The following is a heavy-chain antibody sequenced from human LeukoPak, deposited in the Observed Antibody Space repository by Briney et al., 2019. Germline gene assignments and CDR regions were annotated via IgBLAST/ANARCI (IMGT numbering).Heavy chain of an antibody. Sequence: GGSLRLSCAASGFTFSSYEMNWVRQAPGKGLEWVSYISSSSSYIYYADSVKGRFTISRDNAKNSLYLQTNSLRAEDTAVYYCARAVSVTTWGYWFDPWGQGTLVTVSS. CDR2: ISSSSSYI. CDR1: GFTFSSYE. V-gene: IGHV3-21*05. CDR3: ARAVSVTTWGYWFDP. J-gene: IGHJ5*02. D-gene: IGHD4-17*01.